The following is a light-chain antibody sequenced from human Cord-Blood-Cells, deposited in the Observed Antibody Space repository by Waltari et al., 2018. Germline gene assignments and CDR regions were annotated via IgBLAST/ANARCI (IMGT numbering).Light chain of an antibody. CDR3: CSYAGSSTYV. J-gene: IGLJ1*01. Sequence: QSALTQPASVSGSPGQSLTISCPGTSSDVGSYNLVSWYHQHPGKAPKLMIYEVSKRPSGVSNRFSGSKSGNTASLTISGLQAEDEADYYCCSYAGSSTYVFGTGTKVTVL. CDR1: SSDVGSYNL. CDR2: EVS. V-gene: IGLV2-23*02.